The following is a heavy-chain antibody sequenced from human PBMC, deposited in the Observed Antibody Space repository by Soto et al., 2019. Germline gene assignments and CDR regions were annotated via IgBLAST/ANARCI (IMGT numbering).Heavy chain of an antibody. J-gene: IGHJ4*02. CDR2: ISAYNGNT. CDR1: GYTFTSYG. D-gene: IGHD2-2*01. V-gene: IGHV1-18*01. CDR3: ARHLGYCSSTSCYLYYLDY. Sequence: ASVKVSCKASGYTFTSYGISWVRQAPGQGLEWMGWISAYNGNTNHAQKLQGRVTMTTDTSTSTAYMELRSLRSDDTAVYYCARHLGYCSSTSCYLYYLDYWGQGTLVTVSS.